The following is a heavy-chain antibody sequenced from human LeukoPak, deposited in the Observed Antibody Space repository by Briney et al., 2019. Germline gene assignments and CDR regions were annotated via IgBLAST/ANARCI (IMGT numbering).Heavy chain of an antibody. J-gene: IGHJ4*02. V-gene: IGHV3-11*06. CDR3: ARRLTTGGFFDY. CDR2: ISSSSSYT. CDR1: GFTFRDYY. D-gene: IGHD4-11*01. Sequence: SGGSLRLSCAASGFTFRDYYMSWIRQAPGKGLEWVSYISSSSSYTNYADSVKGRFTISRDNAKNSLYLQMNSLRAEDTAVYYCARRLTTGGFFDYWGQGTLVTVSS.